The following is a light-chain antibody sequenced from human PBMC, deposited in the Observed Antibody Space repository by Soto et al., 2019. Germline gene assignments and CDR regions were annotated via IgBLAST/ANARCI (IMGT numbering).Light chain of an antibody. CDR3: QQYGSSPT. J-gene: IGKJ1*01. V-gene: IGKV3-20*01. Sequence: EIALTQSPGTLSLSPGESATLSCRASQSVSSSYLAWYQQKPGQAPRLLIYGASSRATGIPDRFSGSGSGTDFTLTISRLEPEDFAVYYCQQYGSSPTFGQGTKVDIK. CDR2: GAS. CDR1: QSVSSSY.